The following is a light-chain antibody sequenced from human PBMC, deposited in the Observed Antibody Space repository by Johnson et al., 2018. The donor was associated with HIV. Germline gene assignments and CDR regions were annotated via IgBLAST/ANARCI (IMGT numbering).Light chain of an antibody. CDR1: SSNIGNNY. Sequence: QSVLTQPPSVSAAPGQKVTIFCSGSSSNIGNNYVSWYQQVPGTAPKLLIYENNKRPSVIPDRFSGSKSGTSATLGITGLQTGDEADYYCETWDTSLSAGVFGTGTKVTVL. CDR3: ETWDTSLSAGV. V-gene: IGLV1-51*02. J-gene: IGLJ1*01. CDR2: ENN.